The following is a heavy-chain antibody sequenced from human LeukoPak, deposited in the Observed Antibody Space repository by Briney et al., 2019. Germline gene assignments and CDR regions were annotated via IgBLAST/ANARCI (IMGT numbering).Heavy chain of an antibody. CDR2: IYYSGST. CDR3: ARFYGGNSGMLPRATFDI. Sequence: SQTLSLTCTVSDGSISSGGYYWSWIRQHPGKGLEWIGYIYYSGSTYYNPSLRSRVTISVDMSKNQFSLKLNSVTAADTAVYYCARFYGGNSGMLPRATFDIWGQGTMVTVSS. V-gene: IGHV4-31*03. D-gene: IGHD4-23*01. CDR1: DGSISSGGYY. J-gene: IGHJ3*02.